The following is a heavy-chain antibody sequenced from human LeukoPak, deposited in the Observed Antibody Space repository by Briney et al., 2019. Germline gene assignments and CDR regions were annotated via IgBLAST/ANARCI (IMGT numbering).Heavy chain of an antibody. Sequence: GGSLRLSCAASGFTFSNAWMSWVRQAPGKGLEWVSSISTSSTYIYYADSVKGRSTISRDNAKNSLYLQMNSLRAEDMAVYYCARVGYYDSSDYYHEDGFDIWGQGTMVTISS. CDR3: ARVGYYDSSDYYHEDGFDI. CDR1: GFTFSNAW. CDR2: ISTSSTYI. D-gene: IGHD3-22*01. J-gene: IGHJ3*02. V-gene: IGHV3-21*01.